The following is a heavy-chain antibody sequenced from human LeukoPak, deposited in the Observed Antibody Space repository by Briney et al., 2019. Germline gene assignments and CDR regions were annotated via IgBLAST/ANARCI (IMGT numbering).Heavy chain of an antibody. J-gene: IGHJ5*02. CDR3: ARVGGYCSSTSCSNKYNWFDP. CDR1: GFTVSSNY. Sequence: GGSLRLSCAASGFTVSSNYMSRVRQAPGKGLEWVSVIYSGGSTYYADSVKGGFTISRDNSKNTLYLQMNSLRAEDTAVYYCARVGGYCSSTSCSNKYNWFDPWGQGTLVTVSS. CDR2: IYSGGST. V-gene: IGHV3-66*01. D-gene: IGHD2-2*01.